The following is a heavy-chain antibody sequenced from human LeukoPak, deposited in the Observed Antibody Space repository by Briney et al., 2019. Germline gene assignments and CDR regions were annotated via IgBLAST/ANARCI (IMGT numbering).Heavy chain of an antibody. CDR1: EFSFSNFA. CDR3: AREDNPLWFDP. Sequence: GGSLRLSCAASEFSFSNFAMYWVRQPPGKGLEWLAVISYDGSIRYYADSVKGRFTISRDNSNNTLHLQMNSLRPDDSALYYCAREDNPLWFDPWGQGTLVTVSS. V-gene: IGHV3-30*04. J-gene: IGHJ5*02. CDR2: ISYDGSIR. D-gene: IGHD1-1*01.